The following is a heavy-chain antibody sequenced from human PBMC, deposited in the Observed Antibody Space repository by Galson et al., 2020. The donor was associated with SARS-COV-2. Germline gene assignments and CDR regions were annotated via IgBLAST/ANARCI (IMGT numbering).Heavy chain of an antibody. CDR2: IKHDGSEK. J-gene: IGHJ3*02. Sequence: GESLKISCAASGFTFGTYWMNWVRQVPGKGLEWVANIKHDGSEKYYLDSVKGRFTISRDNAKNSLHLQLNNLRAEDTALYYCAREFLMADDAFDIWGQATMVTVSS. V-gene: IGHV3-7*01. CDR1: GFTFGTYW. D-gene: IGHD6-19*01. CDR3: AREFLMADDAFDI.